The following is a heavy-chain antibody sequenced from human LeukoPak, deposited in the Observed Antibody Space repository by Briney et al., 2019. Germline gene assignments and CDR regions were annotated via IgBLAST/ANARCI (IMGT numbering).Heavy chain of an antibody. J-gene: IGHJ4*02. CDR3: ARVAEAYYDFWSGYYSTSPYFDY. Sequence: SETLSLTCAVSGGSISSGGYSWSWIRQPPGKGLEWIGYISFSGCTYYNPSLKSRVTISVDTSKNQFSLKLSSVTAADTAVYYCARVAEAYYDFWSGYYSTSPYFDYWGQGTLVTVSS. CDR1: GGSISSGGYS. V-gene: IGHV4-30-4*07. D-gene: IGHD3-3*01. CDR2: ISFSGCT.